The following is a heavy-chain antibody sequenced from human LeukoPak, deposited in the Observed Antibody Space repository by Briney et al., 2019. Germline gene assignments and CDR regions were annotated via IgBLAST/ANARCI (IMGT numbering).Heavy chain of an antibody. CDR3: ARAVGVARWYFDL. Sequence: GGSLRLSCAASGFTFSSYAMHWVRQAPGKGLEWVAVISYDGSNKYYADSVKGRFTISRDNSKNTLYLQMNSLRSEDTAVYHCARAVGVARWYFDLWGRGTLVTVSS. D-gene: IGHD2-15*01. V-gene: IGHV3-30-3*01. CDR1: GFTFSSYA. J-gene: IGHJ2*01. CDR2: ISYDGSNK.